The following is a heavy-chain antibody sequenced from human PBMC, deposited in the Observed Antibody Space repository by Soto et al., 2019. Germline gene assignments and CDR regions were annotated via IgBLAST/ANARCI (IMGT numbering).Heavy chain of an antibody. J-gene: IGHJ6*03. CDR1: GFTFSSYS. D-gene: IGHD4-17*01. Sequence: GGSLRLSCAASGFTFSSYSMNWVRQAPGKGLEWVSSISSSSSYIYYADSVKGRFTISRDNAKNSLYLQMNSLRAEDTAVYYCARAPFYGDYVLNYYYYYMDVWGKGTTVTVSS. CDR3: ARAPFYGDYVLNYYYYYMDV. V-gene: IGHV3-21*01. CDR2: ISSSSSYI.